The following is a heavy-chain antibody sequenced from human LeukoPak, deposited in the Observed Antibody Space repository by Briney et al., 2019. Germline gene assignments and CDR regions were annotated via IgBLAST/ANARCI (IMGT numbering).Heavy chain of an antibody. CDR3: ASAPRQASIGGLDY. V-gene: IGHV4-39*02. CDR1: GGSITSSTYY. D-gene: IGHD3-16*01. J-gene: IGHJ4*02. CDR2: IYYTGAT. Sequence: SETLSLTCTVSGGSITSSTYYWGWIRQPPGKGLEWIGAIYYTGATYYNPSLRSRVTVSVDTSKNHFSLNLRSVTAADAALYYCASAPRQASIGGLDYWGQGTLVTVSS.